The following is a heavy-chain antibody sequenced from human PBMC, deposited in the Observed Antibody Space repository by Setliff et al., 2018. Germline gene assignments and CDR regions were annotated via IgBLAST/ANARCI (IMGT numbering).Heavy chain of an antibody. V-gene: IGHV3-20*04. D-gene: IGHD2-15*01. CDR1: GFTFDDYV. CDR3: ARARYCSGGRCYWTWLDS. CDR2: INRNGGRI. J-gene: IGHJ5*01. Sequence: GSLRLSCAASGFTFDDYVMSWVRQAPGKGLEWVSDINRNGGRIGYADPVKGRFTISRDNAKNSLYLQMNSLGAEDTAVYYCARARYCSGGRCYWTWLDSWAQGTLVTVSS.